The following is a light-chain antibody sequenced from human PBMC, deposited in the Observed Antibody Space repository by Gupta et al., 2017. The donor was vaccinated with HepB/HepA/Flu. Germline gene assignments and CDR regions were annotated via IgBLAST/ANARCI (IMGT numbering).Light chain of an antibody. CDR1: QSVGSSY. V-gene: IGKV3-20*01. Sequence: EIVLTQSPGTLSLSPGERATLSCRASQSVGSSYLAWYQQKPGQAPRLLIYGASSRATGVPDNFSGSESGTDFTLTISRLQPEDFAVYYCQQDCSSPQTFGQGTKVEIK. CDR2: GAS. J-gene: IGKJ1*01. CDR3: QQDCSSPQT.